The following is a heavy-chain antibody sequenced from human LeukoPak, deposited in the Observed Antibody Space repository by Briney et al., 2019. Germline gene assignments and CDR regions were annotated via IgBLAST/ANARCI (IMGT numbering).Heavy chain of an antibody. CDR3: ANSQSTLEVYYYGMDV. CDR2: ISGSGGST. CDR1: GFTFNTYS. V-gene: IGHV3-23*01. Sequence: GGSLRLSCAASGFTFNTYSMSWVRQAPGKGLEWVSAISGSGGSTYYADSVKGRFTISRDNSKNTLYLQMNSLRAEDTAVYYCANSQSTLEVYYYGMDVWGQGTTVTVSS. J-gene: IGHJ6*02.